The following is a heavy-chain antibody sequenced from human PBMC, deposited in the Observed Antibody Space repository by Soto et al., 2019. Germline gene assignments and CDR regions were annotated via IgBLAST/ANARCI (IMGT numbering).Heavy chain of an antibody. Sequence: GWSLRLSCAASGFTVSSKYMNWVRQAPGKGLEWVSIIWSAGLTYYADSVRGRFTISRDISKNILFLQMNNLRAEDSAIYYCARELTPDLWGQGTLVTVSS. CDR1: GFTVSSKY. CDR2: IWSAGLT. V-gene: IGHV3-53*01. CDR3: ARELTPDL. J-gene: IGHJ5*02.